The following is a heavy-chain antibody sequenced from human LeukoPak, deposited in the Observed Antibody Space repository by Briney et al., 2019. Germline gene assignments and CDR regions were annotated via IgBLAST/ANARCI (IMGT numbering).Heavy chain of an antibody. CDR3: ERDFQGSYGGSNWFDP. CDR1: GFTFGSYW. CDR2: INEDGSEK. Sequence: GGSLRLSCAGSGFTFGSYWMTWVRQAPGKGLEWVANINEDGSEKYFVQSVKGRFTISRDNAKNSLYLQMNSLRAEDTAVYYCERDFQGSYGGSNWFDPWGQGTLVTVSS. V-gene: IGHV3-7*01. J-gene: IGHJ5*02. D-gene: IGHD5-18*01.